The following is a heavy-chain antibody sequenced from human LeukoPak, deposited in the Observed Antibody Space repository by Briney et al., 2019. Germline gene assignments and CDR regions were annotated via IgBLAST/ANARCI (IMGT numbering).Heavy chain of an antibody. CDR3: ARTPTTTSTTSDYYYYYMDV. D-gene: IGHD1-1*01. J-gene: IGHJ6*03. CDR2: TYYRSKWYN. Sequence: SQTLSLTCAISGDSVSSNSAAWNWIRQSPSRGLEWLGRTYYRSKWYNDYAVSVKSRITINPDTSKNQFSLQLNSVTPEDTAVYYCARTPTTTSTTSDYYYYYMDVWGKGTTVTVSS. V-gene: IGHV6-1*01. CDR1: GDSVSSNSAA.